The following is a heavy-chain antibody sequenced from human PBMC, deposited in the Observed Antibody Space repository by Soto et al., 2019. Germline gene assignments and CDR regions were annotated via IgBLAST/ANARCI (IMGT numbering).Heavy chain of an antibody. CDR3: AKGYDFWSGYKEGGYYYYMDV. Sequence: GGSLRLSCAASGCTFSSYAMRLVRQAPGKGLEWVSAISVSGGSTYYADSVKGRFTISRDNSKNTLYLQMNSLRAEDTAVYYCAKGYDFWSGYKEGGYYYYMDVLGQGTTVTVSS. CDR1: GCTFSSYA. CDR2: ISVSGGST. D-gene: IGHD3-3*01. V-gene: IGHV3-23*01. J-gene: IGHJ6*03.